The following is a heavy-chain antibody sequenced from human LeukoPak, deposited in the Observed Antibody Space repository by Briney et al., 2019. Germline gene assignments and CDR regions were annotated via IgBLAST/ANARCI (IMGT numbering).Heavy chain of an antibody. Sequence: GGSLRLSCAASGFTFSYAWMSWVRQAPGKGLEWVGRIKNRADDGTTDYAAPVKGRFTISRDDTKNTLYLQMDSLKTEDTAVYYCFRHLVVPGAGADYWGQGTLVTVSS. CDR2: IKNRADDGTT. CDR3: FRHLVVPGAGADY. CDR1: GFTFSYAW. V-gene: IGHV3-15*01. J-gene: IGHJ4*02. D-gene: IGHD2-15*01.